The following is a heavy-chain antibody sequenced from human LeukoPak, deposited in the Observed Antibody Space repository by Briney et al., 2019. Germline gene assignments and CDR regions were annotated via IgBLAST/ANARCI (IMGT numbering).Heavy chain of an antibody. CDR3: ARQNVLLWFGELLTWFDP. V-gene: IGHV4-39*01. J-gene: IGHJ5*02. Sequence: SETLSLTCTVSGGSISSSIYYWGWIRQPPGEGLEWMGSIYYSGSTYYHPPPKSRVTISVDTSKNQFSLKLSSVTAADTAVYYCARQNVLLWFGELLTWFDPWGKGTLVTVSS. D-gene: IGHD3-10*01. CDR1: GGSISSSIYY. CDR2: IYYSGST.